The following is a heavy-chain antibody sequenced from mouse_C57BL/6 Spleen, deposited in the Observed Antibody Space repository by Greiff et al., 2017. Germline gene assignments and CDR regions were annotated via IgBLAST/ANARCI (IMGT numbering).Heavy chain of an antibody. V-gene: IGHV1-72*01. D-gene: IGHD2-3*01. Sequence: QVQLQQPGAELVKPGASVKLSCKASGYTFTSYWMHWVKQRPGRGLEWIGRIDPNSGGTKYNEKFKGKATLTVDKPSSTAYMQLSSLTSEDSAVYYCARSDGYYVRYAMDYWGQGTSVTVSS. J-gene: IGHJ4*01. CDR2: IDPNSGGT. CDR3: ARSDGYYVRYAMDY. CDR1: GYTFTSYW.